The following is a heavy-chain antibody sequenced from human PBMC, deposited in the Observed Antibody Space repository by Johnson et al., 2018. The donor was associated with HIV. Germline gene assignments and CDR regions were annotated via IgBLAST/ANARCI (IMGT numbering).Heavy chain of an antibody. CDR2: ISSSGSTI. J-gene: IGHJ3*02. Sequence: VQLVESGGGVVQPGRSLRLSCVASGFTFSSYAMHWVRQAPGKGLEWVSYISSSGSTIYYADSVKGRFTISRDNSKNTLYLQLSSLRSEDTAVYYCARDSGVPGNDAFDIWGQGTMVTVSS. V-gene: IGHV3-48*01. D-gene: IGHD2-2*01. CDR1: GFTFSSYA. CDR3: ARDSGVPGNDAFDI.